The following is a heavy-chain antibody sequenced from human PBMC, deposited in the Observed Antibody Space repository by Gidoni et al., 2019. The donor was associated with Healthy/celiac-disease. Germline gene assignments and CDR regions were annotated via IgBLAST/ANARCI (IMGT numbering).Heavy chain of an antibody. J-gene: IGHJ4*02. CDR3: ARSGSGSYFPFDY. CDR2: IYPGDSDT. V-gene: IGHV5-51*01. Sequence: EVQLVRSCDEVKKPEESLKISCKGSEYSFTSYWIGWVRQMPGKGLEWMWSIYPGDSDTRYSPSFQVQVTISADKSISTAYLQWSSLKASDTDMYYCARSGSGSYFPFDYWGQGTLVTVSS. CDR1: EYSFTSYW. D-gene: IGHD3-10*01.